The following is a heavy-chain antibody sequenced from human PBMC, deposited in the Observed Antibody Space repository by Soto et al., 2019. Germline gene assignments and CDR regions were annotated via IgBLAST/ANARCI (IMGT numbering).Heavy chain of an antibody. V-gene: IGHV1-69*01. CDR1: GVTFSSYA. CDR3: GSRYYDILTGYYANDY. Sequence: QVQLVESGAEVKKPGSSVKLSCTASGVTFSSYAISWVRQAPGQGLEWMGGISPIFGTAYYAHKFQGRVTLTADESTIKAHLELSSLNAEDTAVYYCGSRYYDILTGYYANDYWGQGTLVTVSS. CDR2: ISPIFGTA. D-gene: IGHD3-9*01. J-gene: IGHJ4*02.